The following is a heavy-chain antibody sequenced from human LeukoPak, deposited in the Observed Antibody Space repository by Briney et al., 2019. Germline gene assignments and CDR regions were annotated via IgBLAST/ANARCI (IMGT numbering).Heavy chain of an antibody. CDR1: GGSISIHY. D-gene: IGHD3-16*01. Sequence: SETLSLTCTVSGGSISIHYWSWIRQPPGKGLQWIGYINYSGSTKYNPSLESRVSISVDTSKNQFSLKLNSVTAADTAVYYCARVTLALGGGLDYWGQGTLVTVSS. CDR2: INYSGST. J-gene: IGHJ4*02. V-gene: IGHV4-59*11. CDR3: ARVTLALGGGLDY.